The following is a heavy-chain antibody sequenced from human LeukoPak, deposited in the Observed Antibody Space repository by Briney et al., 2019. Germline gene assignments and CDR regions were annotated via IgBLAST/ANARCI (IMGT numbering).Heavy chain of an antibody. CDR1: GFTISSYW. CDR3: AGGSATAPDF. J-gene: IGHJ4*02. CDR2: IYSAGTGT. D-gene: IGHD5-18*01. Sequence: PGGSLRLSCAASGFTISSYWMHWVRQAPGKGLMWVSRIYSAGTGTGYADSVKGRFTISRDNAKNTLYLQMTSLRAEDTAVYYCAGGSATAPDFWGQGTLVTVSS. V-gene: IGHV3-74*01.